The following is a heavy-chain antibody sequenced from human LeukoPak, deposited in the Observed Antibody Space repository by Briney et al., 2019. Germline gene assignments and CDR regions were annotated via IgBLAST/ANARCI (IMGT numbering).Heavy chain of an antibody. CDR3: ARLDCVLEGSYKH. CDR1: GSFATSPY. J-gene: IGHJ1*01. D-gene: IGHD3/OR15-3a*01. CDR2: VSYDGTI. V-gene: IGHV4-59*08. Sequence: SETLSLTRSVSGSFATSPYWNWIRQPPGKGLEWVGCVSYDGTIIFIPAFRSRVVMSVDTAKNDISLTLTSVTAADTAIYYCARLDCVLEGSYKHWGRGTLVTVSS.